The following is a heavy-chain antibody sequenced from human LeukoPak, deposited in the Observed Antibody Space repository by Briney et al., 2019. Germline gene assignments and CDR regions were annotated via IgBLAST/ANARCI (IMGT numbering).Heavy chain of an antibody. V-gene: IGHV4-34*01. CDR1: GGSFSGYY. J-gene: IGHJ5*02. CDR3: ARRSTVAGRGRFDP. D-gene: IGHD6-19*01. Sequence: SETLSLTCAVYGGSFSGYYWSWIRQPPGKGLEWIASVHHSGSTYDNPSLKSRVTISVDTSKNQFSLKLTSVSAADTAVYYCARRSTVAGRGRFDPWGQGTLVTVSS. CDR2: VHHSGST.